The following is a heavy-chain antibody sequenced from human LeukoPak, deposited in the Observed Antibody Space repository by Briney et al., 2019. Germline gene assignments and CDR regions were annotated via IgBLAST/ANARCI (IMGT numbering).Heavy chain of an antibody. CDR2: ITSSSSYI. V-gene: IGHV3-21*01. D-gene: IGHD4-11*01. J-gene: IGHJ5*02. CDR3: ARDLTVTSTCWFDR. CDR1: GFTFSSYS. Sequence: GGSLRLSCAVSGFTFSSYSMNWVRQAPGKGLEWVSSITSSSSYIYYADSVKGRFTISRDNANNSLYLQMNSLRAEDTAVYYCARDLTVTSTCWFDRWGQGTLVTVSS.